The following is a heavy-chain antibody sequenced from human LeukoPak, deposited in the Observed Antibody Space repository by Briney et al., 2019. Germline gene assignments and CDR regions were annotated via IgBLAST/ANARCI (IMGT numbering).Heavy chain of an antibody. J-gene: IGHJ4*02. D-gene: IGHD6-19*01. CDR1: GFTFSSYA. CDR2: ISGSGGST. Sequence: GSLRLSCAASGFTFSSYAVSWVRQAPGKGLEWVSAISGSGGSTYYAASVKGRFTISRDNSKNTLYLQMNSLRAEDTAVYYCAKCGGWYYFDYWGQGNLVTVSS. CDR3: AKCGGWYYFDY. V-gene: IGHV3-23*01.